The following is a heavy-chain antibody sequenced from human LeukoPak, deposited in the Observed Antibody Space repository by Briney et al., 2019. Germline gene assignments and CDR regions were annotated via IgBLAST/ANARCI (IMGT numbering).Heavy chain of an antibody. CDR2: MNPNSGST. CDR1: GYTFTSYD. CDR3: ARGRSTGYPHYFEY. D-gene: IGHD5-12*01. J-gene: IGHJ4*02. Sequence: ASVKVSCKASGYTFTSYDINWVRQATGQGLEWMGWMNPNSGSTGYAQKFQGRVTITRNTSISTAYMELSGLRSEDTAVYYCARGRSTGYPHYFEYWGQGTLVTVSS. V-gene: IGHV1-8*03.